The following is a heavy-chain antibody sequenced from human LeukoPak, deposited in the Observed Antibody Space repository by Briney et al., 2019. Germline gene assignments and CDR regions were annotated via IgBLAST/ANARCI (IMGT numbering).Heavy chain of an antibody. CDR3: ARGLSGWYLY. V-gene: IGHV3-30*02. Sequence: PGGSLRLSCAASGFTFSSYGMHWVRQAPGKGLEWVAFIRYDGSNKYYADSVKGRFTISRDNAKNTLYLQMNSLRAEDTAVYYCARGLSGWYLYWGQGTLVTASS. CDR1: GFTFSSYG. J-gene: IGHJ4*02. D-gene: IGHD6-19*01. CDR2: IRYDGSNK.